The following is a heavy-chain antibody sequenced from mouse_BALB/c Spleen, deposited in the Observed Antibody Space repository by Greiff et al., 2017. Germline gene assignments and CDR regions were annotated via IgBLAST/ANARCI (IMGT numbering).Heavy chain of an antibody. V-gene: IGHV2-6-4*01. J-gene: IGHJ3*01. CDR1: GFSLFRYS. D-gene: IGHD1-1*01. CDR2: IWGGGST. Sequence: VKLQESGPGLVAPSQSLSITCTVSGFSLFRYSVHWVRQPPGKGLEWLGMIWGGGSTDYNSALKSRLSISKDNSKSQVFLKMNSLQTDDTAMYYCASSAHYDSSDFAYWGQGTMVTVSA. CDR3: ASSAHYDSSDFAY.